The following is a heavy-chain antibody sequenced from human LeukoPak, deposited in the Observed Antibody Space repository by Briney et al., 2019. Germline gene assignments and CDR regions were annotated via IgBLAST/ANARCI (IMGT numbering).Heavy chain of an antibody. CDR3: AKDGMSSGSYAFDI. D-gene: IGHD3-22*01. CDR2: ISGSGGST. CDR1: GFTFSTYA. Sequence: GGSLRLSCAASGFTFSTYAVNWVRQAPGKGLEWVSAISGSGGSTYYADSVKGRFTISRDNSKNTLYLQMNSLRAEDTAVYYCAKDGMSSGSYAFDIWGQGTMVTVSS. J-gene: IGHJ3*02. V-gene: IGHV3-23*01.